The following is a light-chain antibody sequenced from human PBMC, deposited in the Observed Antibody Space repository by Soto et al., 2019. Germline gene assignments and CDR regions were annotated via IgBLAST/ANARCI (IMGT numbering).Light chain of an antibody. Sequence: QSVLTQPPSASGTPGQRVIISCSGSSSNIGSNPVNWYQQLPGTAPKLVIYSHIQRPSGVPDRLSGSKSGTSASLAISGLQSDDEADYYCAAWDDSLSGYVFGTGTKVTVL. CDR1: SSNIGSNP. V-gene: IGLV1-44*01. CDR2: SHI. J-gene: IGLJ1*01. CDR3: AAWDDSLSGYV.